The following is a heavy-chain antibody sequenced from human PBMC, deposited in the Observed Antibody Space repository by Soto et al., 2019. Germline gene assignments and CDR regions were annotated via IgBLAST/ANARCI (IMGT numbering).Heavy chain of an antibody. D-gene: IGHD1-26*01. CDR2: LAPISGSP. J-gene: IGHJ3*01. V-gene: IGHV1-69*18. Sequence: VQMVQSGAEVKEPGSSVKVSCTNSGDTFSHYVMSWVRQAPGQGLEWMGSLAPISGSPNYAERFEGRLTISADAGTSTMYMELRSLKYDDTAVYYCARIGVGSRRWGQGTMVIVSS. CDR1: GDTFSHYV. CDR3: ARIGVGSRR.